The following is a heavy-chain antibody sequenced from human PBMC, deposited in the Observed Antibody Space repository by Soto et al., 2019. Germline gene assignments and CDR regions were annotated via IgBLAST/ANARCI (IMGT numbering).Heavy chain of an antibody. CDR1: GYTLTALA. CDR3: TTDLGDSLSRGRTT. D-gene: IGHD3-10*01. J-gene: IGHJ4*02. CDR2: FDREDGET. Sequence: QVHLVQSGAAVKKPGASVKVSCKVSGYTLTALALQWVRQAPGTGLEWLGGFDREDGETIFAERFRDSVTMSENTATDTAYMELRRLISDDTALYYCTTDLGDSLSRGRTTGGQGTLVTVSS. V-gene: IGHV1-24*01.